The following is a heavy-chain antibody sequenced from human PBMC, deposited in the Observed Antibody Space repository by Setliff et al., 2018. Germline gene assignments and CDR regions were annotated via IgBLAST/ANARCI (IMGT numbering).Heavy chain of an antibody. CDR3: AKTSGTPNWFDP. D-gene: IGHD1-1*01. J-gene: IGHJ5*02. Sequence: GESLKISCQGSGYTFSNYWIGWVRQMPGKGLEWMGVIYPGDSDTRYSPSFQGLVTISADKSNNTAYLKWDSLKAPDTAMYYCAKTSGTPNWFDPGGQGTLVTVSS. V-gene: IGHV5-51*01. CDR2: IYPGDSDT. CDR1: GYTFSNYW.